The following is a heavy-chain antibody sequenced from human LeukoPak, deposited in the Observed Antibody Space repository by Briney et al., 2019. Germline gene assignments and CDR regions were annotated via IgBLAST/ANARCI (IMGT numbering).Heavy chain of an antibody. D-gene: IGHD3-16*01. Sequence: PGGSLRLSCAASGFTFSSYGMHWVRQAPGKGLEWVAVIWYDGSNKYYADSVKGRFTISRDNSKNTLYLQMNSLRAEDTAVYYCARGLGELHYYFDYWGQGTLVTVSS. CDR2: IWYDGSNK. CDR1: GFTFSSYG. CDR3: ARGLGELHYYFDY. V-gene: IGHV3-33*01. J-gene: IGHJ4*02.